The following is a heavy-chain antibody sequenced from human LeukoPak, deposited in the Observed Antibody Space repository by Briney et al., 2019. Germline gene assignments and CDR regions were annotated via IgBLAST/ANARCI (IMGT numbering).Heavy chain of an antibody. CDR1: GYTFTGSY. V-gene: IGHV1-2*02. D-gene: IGHD3-3*01. CDR3: ARAGTSITIFGVVITTGAFDI. CDR2: INPNSGGT. Sequence: ASVKVSCKASGYTFTGSYMHWVRQAPGQGLEWMGWINPNSGGTNYAQKFQGRVTMTRDTSISTAYMELSRLRSDDTAVYYCARAGTSITIFGVVITTGAFDIWGQGTMVTVSS. J-gene: IGHJ3*02.